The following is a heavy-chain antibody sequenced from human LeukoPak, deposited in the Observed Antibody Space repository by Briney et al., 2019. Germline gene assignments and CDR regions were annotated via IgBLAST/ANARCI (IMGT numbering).Heavy chain of an antibody. CDR2: ISSGGSTI. CDR3: AKNYYDSSGYNAFDI. Sequence: PGGSLRLSCAASGFTFSSYEMNWVRQAPGRGLEWVSHISSGGSTIYYADSVKGRFTISRDNAKNSLYLQMNSLRAEDTAVYYCAKNYYDSSGYNAFDIWGQGTMVTVSS. D-gene: IGHD3-22*01. CDR1: GFTFSSYE. V-gene: IGHV3-48*03. J-gene: IGHJ3*02.